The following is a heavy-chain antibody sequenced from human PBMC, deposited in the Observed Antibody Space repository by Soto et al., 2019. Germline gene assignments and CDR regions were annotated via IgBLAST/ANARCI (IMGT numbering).Heavy chain of an antibody. D-gene: IGHD6-19*01. CDR1: GFTVSSYA. Sequence: GGSLRLSCAASGFTVSSYAMSWVRQAPGKGLEWVSAISGSGGSTYYADSVKGRFTISRDNSKNTLYLQMNSLRAEDTAVYYCARGSGWYIAEYFQHWGQGTLVTVSS. CDR3: ARGSGWYIAEYFQH. CDR2: ISGSGGST. J-gene: IGHJ1*01. V-gene: IGHV3-23*01.